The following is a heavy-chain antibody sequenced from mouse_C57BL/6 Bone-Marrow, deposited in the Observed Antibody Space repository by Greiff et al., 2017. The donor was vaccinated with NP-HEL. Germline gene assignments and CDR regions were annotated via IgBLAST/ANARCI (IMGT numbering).Heavy chain of an antibody. V-gene: IGHV1-64*01. J-gene: IGHJ2*01. D-gene: IGHD1-1*01. CDR1: GYTFTSYW. CDR2: IHPNSGST. CDR3: AKAFTTVVATYY. Sequence: QVQLQQPGAELVKPGASVKLSCKASGYTFTSYWMHWVKQRPGQGLEWIGMIHPNSGSTNYNEKFKSKATLTVDKSSSTAYMQLSSLTSEDSAVYYCAKAFTTVVATYYWGQGTTLTVSS.